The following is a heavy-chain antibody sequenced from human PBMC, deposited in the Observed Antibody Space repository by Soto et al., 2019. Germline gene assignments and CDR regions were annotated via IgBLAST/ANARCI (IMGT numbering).Heavy chain of an antibody. CDR3: AREYDSGTSSLNYFDY. CDR1: GGSIRSGGYY. V-gene: IGHV4-31*03. J-gene: IGHJ4*02. Sequence: SETLSLTCTASGGSIRSGGYYWTWLRQHPGKGLEWIGYILYSGTTYYNPSLKSRVTMSVDTSKNQFSLNLSSVTAADTAVYYCAREYDSGTSSLNYFDYWGQGILVTVSS. D-gene: IGHD3-10*01. CDR2: ILYSGTT.